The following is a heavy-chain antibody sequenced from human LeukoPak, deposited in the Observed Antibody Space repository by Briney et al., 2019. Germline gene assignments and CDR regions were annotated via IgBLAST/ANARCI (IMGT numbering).Heavy chain of an antibody. D-gene: IGHD1-26*01. CDR1: GGSVSSGDYY. J-gene: IGHJ4*02. CDR3: VRDLLGAIFY. V-gene: IGHV4-30-4*01. Sequence: PSQTLSLTCSVSGGSVSSGDYYWSWIRQPPGKGLEWIGYIYYSGSTDYNPSLRSRVTISVDTSKNQFSLRLSSVTAADTAVYYCVRDLLGAIFYWGREPWSPSPQ. CDR2: IYYSGST.